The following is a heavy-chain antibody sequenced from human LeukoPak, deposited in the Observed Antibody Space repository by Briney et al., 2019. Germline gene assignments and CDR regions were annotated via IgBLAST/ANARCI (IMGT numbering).Heavy chain of an antibody. J-gene: IGHJ6*02. CDR2: IYTSGST. Sequence: PSETLSLTCTVSGGSISSGSYYWSWIRQPAGKGLEWIGRIYTSGSTNYNPSLKSRVTISVDTSKNQFSLKLSSVTAADTAVYYCARDLIVGATVAYGMDVWGQGTTVTVSS. V-gene: IGHV4-61*02. D-gene: IGHD1-26*01. CDR3: ARDLIVGATVAYGMDV. CDR1: GGSISSGSYY.